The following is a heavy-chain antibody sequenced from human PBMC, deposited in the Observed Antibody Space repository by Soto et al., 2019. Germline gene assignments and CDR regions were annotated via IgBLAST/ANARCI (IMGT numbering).Heavy chain of an antibody. CDR2: IYWDDDK. CDR1: GFSLSTSEVG. Sequence: QITLKESGPTLVKPRQTLTLNCTFSGFSLSTSEVGVGWVRQPPGKALEWVALIYWDDDKRYSPSLKSRLTITKDTSKNQVVLTMTNLDPVDTATYYCAHSMRPRIFSVWGQGTTVTVSS. D-gene: IGHD3-3*01. J-gene: IGHJ6*02. CDR3: AHSMRPRIFSV. V-gene: IGHV2-5*02.